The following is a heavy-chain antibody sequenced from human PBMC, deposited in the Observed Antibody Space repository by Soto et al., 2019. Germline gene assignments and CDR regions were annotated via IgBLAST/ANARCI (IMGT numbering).Heavy chain of an antibody. CDR3: SASFYYDSSDYDY. J-gene: IGHJ4*02. CDR2: IIPIFGTA. CDR1: GGTFSSYA. Sequence: SVKVSCKASGGTFSSYAISWVRQAPGQGVEWMGGIIPIFGTANYAQKFQGRVTITADKSTSTAYMELSSLRSEDTDVYYCSASFYYDSSDYDYWGQGTLVTVSS. D-gene: IGHD3-22*01. V-gene: IGHV1-69*06.